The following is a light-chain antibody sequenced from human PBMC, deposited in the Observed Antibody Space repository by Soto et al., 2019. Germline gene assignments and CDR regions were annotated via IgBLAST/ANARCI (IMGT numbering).Light chain of an antibody. Sequence: QSALTQPASVSGSPGQSITISCTGTSSDVGGYNYVSWYQQHPGKAPKLMIYEVSNRPSGVSNRFSGSKSGNTASLTISGRQADDDADYYCSSYTGSSTLYVFGTGTKLTVL. J-gene: IGLJ1*01. V-gene: IGLV2-14*01. CDR1: SSDVGGYNY. CDR2: EVS. CDR3: SSYTGSSTLYV.